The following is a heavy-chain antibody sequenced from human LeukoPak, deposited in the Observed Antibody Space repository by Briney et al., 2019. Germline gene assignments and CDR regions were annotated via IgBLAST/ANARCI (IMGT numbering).Heavy chain of an antibody. CDR1: GGTFSSYA. CDR3: ARGGSYGDYNFDY. CDR2: IIPIFGTA. J-gene: IGHJ4*02. V-gene: IGHV1-69*13. D-gene: IGHD4-17*01. Sequence: GASVTVSCKASGGTFSSYAISWVRQAPGQGLEWMGGIIPIFGTANYAQKFQGRVTITADESTSTAYMELSSLRSEDTAVYYCARGGSYGDYNFDYWGQGTLVTVSS.